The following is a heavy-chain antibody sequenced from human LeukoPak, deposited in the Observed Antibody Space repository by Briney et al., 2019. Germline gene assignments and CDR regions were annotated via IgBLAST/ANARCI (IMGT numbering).Heavy chain of an antibody. D-gene: IGHD1-26*01. CDR3: ARRGPPSRIVGATPKYYFDY. CDR1: GFIFSSYS. J-gene: IGHJ4*02. Sequence: NPGGSLRLSCAASGFIFSSYSMNWVRQAPGKGLECVSSISSSSSYIYYADSVKGRFTISRDNAKNSLYLQMNSLRAEDTAVYYCARRGPPSRIVGATPKYYFDYWGQGTLVTVSS. CDR2: ISSSSSYI. V-gene: IGHV3-21*01.